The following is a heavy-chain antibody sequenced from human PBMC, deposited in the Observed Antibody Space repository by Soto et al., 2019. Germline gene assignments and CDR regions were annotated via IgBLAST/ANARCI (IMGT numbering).Heavy chain of an antibody. Sequence: SETLSLTCTVSGGSITSGDYYRSWLRQHPGKGLEWVAFIYYSGNPRYNPSLKGRVSISEDTSTNQFSLRLNSATAADTAVYYCAGWAIGGDFDIWGQGTMVTVSS. CDR1: GGSITSGDYY. D-gene: IGHD2-21*01. CDR3: AGWAIGGDFDI. CDR2: IYYSGNP. J-gene: IGHJ3*02. V-gene: IGHV4-31*03.